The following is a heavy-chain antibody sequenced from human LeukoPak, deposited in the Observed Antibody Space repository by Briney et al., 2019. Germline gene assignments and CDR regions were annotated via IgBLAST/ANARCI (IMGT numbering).Heavy chain of an antibody. J-gene: IGHJ4*02. CDR1: GFSFSNYA. CDR3: AKANGYSYGDYFDY. D-gene: IGHD5-18*01. Sequence: PGGSLRLSCAASGFSFSNYAMSWVGQAPGKGLEWVTIISGSGDTTYYADSVKGRFTISRDNSKNTLYLQMNSLRAEDTAVYYCAKANGYSYGDYFDYWGPGTLVTVSP. V-gene: IGHV3-23*01. CDR2: ISGSGDTT.